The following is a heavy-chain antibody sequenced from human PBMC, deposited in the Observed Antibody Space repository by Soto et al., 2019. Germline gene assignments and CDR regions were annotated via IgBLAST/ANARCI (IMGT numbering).Heavy chain of an antibody. CDR3: ASSPLQDLRFLEWYRSDS. D-gene: IGHD3-3*01. CDR2: IIPIFGTA. V-gene: IGHV1-69*13. Sequence: SVKISCKASGGTCSIYAISCVLQSPVQWLEWMGGIIPIFGTANYAQKFQGRVTITADESTSTAYMELSSLRSEDTAVYYCASSPLQDLRFLEWYRSDSWGQGTPVTVSS. CDR1: GGTCSIYA. J-gene: IGHJ5*02.